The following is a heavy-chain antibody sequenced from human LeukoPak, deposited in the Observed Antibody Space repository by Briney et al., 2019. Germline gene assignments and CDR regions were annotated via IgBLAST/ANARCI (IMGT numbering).Heavy chain of an antibody. J-gene: IGHJ4*02. D-gene: IGHD4-17*01. CDR3: AVGTTGSTVHFDY. CDR2: ITGGNDKT. CDR1: GYTFARYG. Sequence: ASVKVSCKASGYTFARYGIHWVRQAAGQRLEWMGWITGGNDKTKYSQMFKGRVTVTRDTSASAAYMELSSLKSEDTAVYYCAVGTTGSTVHFDYWGQGTLVTVSS. V-gene: IGHV1-3*01.